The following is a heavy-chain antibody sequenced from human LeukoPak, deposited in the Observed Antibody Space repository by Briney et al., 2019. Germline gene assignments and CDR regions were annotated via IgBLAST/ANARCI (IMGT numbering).Heavy chain of an antibody. CDR2: ISAYNGNT. CDR3: AREAVVVPAAIGRYYYYYMDV. J-gene: IGHJ6*03. Sequence: ASVKVSCKASGYTFTSYGISWVRQAPGQGLEWVGWISAYNGNTNYAQKLQGRVTMTTDTSTSTAYMELRSLRSDDTAVYYCAREAVVVPAAIGRYYYYYMDVWGKGTTVTVSS. V-gene: IGHV1-18*01. CDR1: GYTFTSYG. D-gene: IGHD2-2*01.